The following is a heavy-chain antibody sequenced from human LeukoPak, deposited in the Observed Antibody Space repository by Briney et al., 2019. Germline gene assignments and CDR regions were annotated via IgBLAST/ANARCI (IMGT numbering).Heavy chain of an antibody. CDR3: AKETDRQYYYYYTMDV. J-gene: IGHJ6*02. CDR2: ISGSGSST. Sequence: GGSLRLSCSASGFTLSSYAMSSVRQAPGKGLGWVSAISGSGSSTYYADSVKGRFTISRDNSRNTLYLQMNSLRAEDTAVYYCAKETDRQYYYYYTMDVWGQGTTVTVSS. CDR1: GFTLSSYA. V-gene: IGHV3-23*01.